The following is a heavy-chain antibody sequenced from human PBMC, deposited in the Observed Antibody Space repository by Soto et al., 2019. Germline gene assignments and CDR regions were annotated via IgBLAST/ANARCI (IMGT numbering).Heavy chain of an antibody. J-gene: IGHJ4*02. V-gene: IGHV3-48*03. CDR2: ISSSGSTI. CDR1: GFTFSSYE. CDR3: ASIPNYYGSGSYYPNDS. Sequence: PGGSLRLSCAASGFTFSSYEMNWVRQAPGKGLEWVSYISSSGSTIYYADSVKGRFTISRDNAKNSLYLQMNSLRAEDTDVYYCASIPNYYGSGSYYPNDSWGQGTLVTVSS. D-gene: IGHD3-10*01.